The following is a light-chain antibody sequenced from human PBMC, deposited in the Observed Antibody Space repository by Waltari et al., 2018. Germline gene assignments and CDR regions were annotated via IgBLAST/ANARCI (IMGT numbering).Light chain of an antibody. CDR3: HSATDNNVV. J-gene: IGLJ2*01. CDR1: ELANSH. V-gene: IGLV3-27*01. CDR2: KDR. Sequence: SSALPQPPSAAFSPGQTATIPCSGDELANSHARWLKQKPGQAPVLVIYKDRERPAGIPERFSGSGSGTTVTLTIPGAQVEDEADYYCHSATDNNVVFGGGARLTVL.